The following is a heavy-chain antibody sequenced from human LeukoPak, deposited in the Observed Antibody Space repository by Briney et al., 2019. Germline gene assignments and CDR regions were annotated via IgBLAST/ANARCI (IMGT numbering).Heavy chain of an antibody. CDR1: GGSISSSSYY. CDR2: IYYSGST. Sequence: SETPSLTCTVSGGSISSSSYYWGWIRQPPGKGLEWIGSIYYSGSTYYNPSLKSRVTISVDTSKNRFSLKLSSVTAADTAVYYCARRGLRYFDWYETYYFDYWGQGTLVTVSS. V-gene: IGHV4-39*01. CDR3: ARRGLRYFDWYETYYFDY. D-gene: IGHD3-9*01. J-gene: IGHJ4*02.